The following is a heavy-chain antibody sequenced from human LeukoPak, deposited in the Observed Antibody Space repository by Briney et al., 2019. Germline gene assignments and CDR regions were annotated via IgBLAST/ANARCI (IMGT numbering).Heavy chain of an antibody. D-gene: IGHD3-10*01. Sequence: GGSLRLSCAVSGFTVSSNYMSWVRQAPGKGPEWVSVLYNGGNTYYADSVKGRFTVSRDNSKNTLYLQMNSLRAEDTAVCYCARYDGGSGPFDYWGQGTLVTVSS. CDR3: ARYDGGSGPFDY. V-gene: IGHV3-53*01. CDR2: LYNGGNT. J-gene: IGHJ4*02. CDR1: GFTVSSNY.